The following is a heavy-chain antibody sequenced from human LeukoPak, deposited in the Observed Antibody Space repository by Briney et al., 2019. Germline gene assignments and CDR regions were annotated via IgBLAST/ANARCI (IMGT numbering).Heavy chain of an antibody. V-gene: IGHV3-49*03. CDR3: SRDAVAGDY. CDR2: IRSKAYGGTI. D-gene: IGHD6-19*01. Sequence: PGRSLRLSCTASGFTFGDYAMSWFRQAPGKGLEWVGFIRSKAYGGTIEYAASVKGRFTISRDDSKSIAYLQVNSLKTEDTAMYFCSRDAVAGDYWGQGTLVTVSS. CDR1: GFTFGDYA. J-gene: IGHJ4*02.